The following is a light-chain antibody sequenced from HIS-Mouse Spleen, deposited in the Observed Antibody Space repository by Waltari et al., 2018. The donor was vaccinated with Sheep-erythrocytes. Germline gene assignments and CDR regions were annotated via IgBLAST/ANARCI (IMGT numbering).Light chain of an antibody. CDR1: QSVSSN. CDR3: QQYNNWPPGT. Sequence: EIVMTQSPATLSVSSGERATLPCRASQSVSSNLAWYQQKPGQAPRLLIYGASTRAPGIPARFSGSGSGTEFTLTISSMQSEDFAVYYCQQYNNWPPGTFGQGTKLEIK. J-gene: IGKJ2*02. CDR2: GAS. V-gene: IGKV3-15*01.